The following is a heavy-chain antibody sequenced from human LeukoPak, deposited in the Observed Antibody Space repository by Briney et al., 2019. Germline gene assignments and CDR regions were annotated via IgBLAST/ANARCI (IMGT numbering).Heavy chain of an antibody. V-gene: IGHV3-33*06. CDR3: AKEKPNPYSSSWYVIDAFDI. CDR1: GFSFSTYG. CDR2: IWYDGSNK. Sequence: AGGSLRLSCAASGFSFSTYGMHWVRQAPGKGLEWVAVIWYDGSNKYYADSVKGRFTISRDNSKNTLYLQMNSLRAEDTAVYYCAKEKPNPYSSSWYVIDAFDIWGQGTMVTVSS. J-gene: IGHJ3*02. D-gene: IGHD6-13*01.